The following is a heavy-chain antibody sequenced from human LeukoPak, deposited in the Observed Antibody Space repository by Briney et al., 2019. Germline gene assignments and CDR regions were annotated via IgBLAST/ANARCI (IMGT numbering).Heavy chain of an antibody. Sequence: SETLSLTCTVSGGSISSYYWGWIRQPPGKGLEWIGSIYYSGSTYYNPSLKSRVTISVDTSKNQFSLKLSSVTAADTAVYYCARVGYYYGYFDYWGQGTLVTVSS. CDR3: ARVGYYYGYFDY. CDR1: GGSISSYY. CDR2: IYYSGST. V-gene: IGHV4-39*07. J-gene: IGHJ4*02. D-gene: IGHD3-10*01.